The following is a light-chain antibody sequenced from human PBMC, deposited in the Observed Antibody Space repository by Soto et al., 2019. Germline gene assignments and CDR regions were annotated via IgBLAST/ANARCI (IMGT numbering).Light chain of an antibody. Sequence: QSALTQPRSVSGSPGQSVAISCAGTSSDVGGYNYVSWYQQYPGKAPKLMIYDVSKRPSGVPDRFSGYKSGNTASLTISGLQAEDGADYYCCSFAGLFGGGTKLTVL. CDR3: CSFAGL. CDR2: DVS. J-gene: IGLJ2*01. V-gene: IGLV2-11*01. CDR1: SSDVGGYNY.